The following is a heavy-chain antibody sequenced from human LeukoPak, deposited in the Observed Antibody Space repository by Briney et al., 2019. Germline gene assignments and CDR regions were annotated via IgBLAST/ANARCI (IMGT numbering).Heavy chain of an antibody. CDR1: GFSFTTYW. Sequence: GGSLRLSCAASGFSFTTYWMNWVRQAPGKGLEWVAIINQDGSERYYVDSVKGRFTISRDNREETLNLQMDSLRAEDTAVYYWAKGWAGFGPWGQGTLVTVSS. J-gene: IGHJ5*02. CDR2: INQDGSER. D-gene: IGHD1-26*01. V-gene: IGHV3-7*01. CDR3: AKGWAGFGP.